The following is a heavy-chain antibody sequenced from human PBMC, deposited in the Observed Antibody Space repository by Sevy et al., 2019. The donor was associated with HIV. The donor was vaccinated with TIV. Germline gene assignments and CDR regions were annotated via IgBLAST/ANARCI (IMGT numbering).Heavy chain of an antibody. CDR1: GFNFSEHG. CDR3: AKDECGGNCYFDF. J-gene: IGHJ4*02. Sequence: GGSLRLSCAASGFNFSEHGMHWVRQAPGKGLEWVAVIWFFGTGKYYGDSVKGRFTISRDNSKITLYLQMDSLRPDDTAMYYCAKDECGGNCYFDFWGQGTLVTVSS. V-gene: IGHV3-33*03. CDR2: IWFFGTGK. D-gene: IGHD2-21*02.